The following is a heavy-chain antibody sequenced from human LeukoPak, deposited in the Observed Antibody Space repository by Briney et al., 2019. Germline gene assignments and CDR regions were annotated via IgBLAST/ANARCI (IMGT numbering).Heavy chain of an antibody. CDR2: VSPNSGDT. J-gene: IGHJ5*02. Sequence: ASVKVSCKASGYTFTSYDINWVRQATGQGLEWMGWVSPNSGDTGYAQNFQGRVTMTRNTSISTAYMELSSLTSEDTAVYYCASQDVVRGVRPFYWFDPWGQGTLVTVSS. CDR3: ASQDVVRGVRPFYWFDP. D-gene: IGHD3-10*01. CDR1: GYTFTSYD. V-gene: IGHV1-8*01.